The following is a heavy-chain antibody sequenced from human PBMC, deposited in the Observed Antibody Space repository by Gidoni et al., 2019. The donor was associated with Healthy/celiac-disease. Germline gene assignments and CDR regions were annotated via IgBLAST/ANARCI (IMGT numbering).Heavy chain of an antibody. CDR3: ARDWRYSSSWYAGPIDY. J-gene: IGHJ4*02. CDR1: GFTFSSYS. Sequence: EVQLVESGGGLVKPGGSLRLSCAASGFTFSSYSMNWVRQAPGKGREGVASISSSSSYLYYADSVKGRFTISRDNAKNSLYLQMNSLRAEDTAVYYCARDWRYSSSWYAGPIDYWGQGTLVTVSS. D-gene: IGHD6-13*01. V-gene: IGHV3-21*01. CDR2: ISSSSSYL.